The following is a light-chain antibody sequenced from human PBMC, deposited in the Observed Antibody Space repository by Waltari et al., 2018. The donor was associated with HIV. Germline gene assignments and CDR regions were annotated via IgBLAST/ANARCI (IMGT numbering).Light chain of an antibody. Sequence: QSVLKQPPSVSGAPGQRVTISCTGSSPNIGADYDVHWYQQIPGTAPKLLTAGNKIRPSVVPDRFSASKSGTSASLAITGLQPEYEADYVCQSYDSTLNAAVVFGGGTKLTVL. J-gene: IGLJ2*01. CDR3: QSYDSTLNAAVV. V-gene: IGLV1-40*01. CDR1: SPNIGADYD. CDR2: GNK.